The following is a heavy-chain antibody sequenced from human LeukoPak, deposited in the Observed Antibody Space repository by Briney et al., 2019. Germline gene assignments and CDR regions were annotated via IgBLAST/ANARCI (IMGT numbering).Heavy chain of an antibody. Sequence: PGGSLRLSRAASGFIFDDHGMSWVRQAPGKGLEWVSSITWNGGSTAYADSVKGRFTISRHNAKNSLFLQMNSLRAEDTAVYYCARSSRDGYNLIDYMDVWGKGTSVTVSS. CDR3: ARSSRDGYNLIDYMDV. J-gene: IGHJ6*03. V-gene: IGHV3-20*04. D-gene: IGHD5-24*01. CDR2: ITWNGGST. CDR1: GFIFDDHG.